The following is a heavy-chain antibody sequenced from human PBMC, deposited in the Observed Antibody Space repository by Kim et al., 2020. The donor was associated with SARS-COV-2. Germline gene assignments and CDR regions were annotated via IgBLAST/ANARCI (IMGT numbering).Heavy chain of an antibody. D-gene: IGHD1-26*01. CDR3: ATDRGELPYNAFDI. Sequence: ASVKVSCKVSGYTLTELSMHWVRQAPGKGLEWMGGFDPEDGETIYAQKFQGRVTMTEDTSTDTAYMELSSLRSEDTAVYYCATDRGELPYNAFDIWGQGTMVTVSS. V-gene: IGHV1-24*01. CDR2: FDPEDGET. CDR1: GYTLTELS. J-gene: IGHJ3*02.